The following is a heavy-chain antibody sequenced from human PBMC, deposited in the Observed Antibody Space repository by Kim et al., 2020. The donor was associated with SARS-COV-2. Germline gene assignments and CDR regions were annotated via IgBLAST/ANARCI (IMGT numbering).Heavy chain of an antibody. CDR1: GFTFSNAW. V-gene: IGHV3-15*01. CDR3: TTDPPVLRYFDWPDYYGMDV. CDR2: IKSKTDGGTT. J-gene: IGHJ6*02. Sequence: GGSLRLSCAASGFTFSNAWMSWVRQAPGKGLEWVGRIKSKTDGGTTDYAAPVKGRFTISRDDSKNTLYLQMNSLKTEDTAVYYCTTDPPVLRYFDWPDYYGMDVWGQGTTVTVSS. D-gene: IGHD3-9*01.